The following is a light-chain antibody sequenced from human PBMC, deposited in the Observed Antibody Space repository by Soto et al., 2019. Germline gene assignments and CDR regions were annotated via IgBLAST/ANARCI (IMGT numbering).Light chain of an antibody. CDR1: QSISSY. CDR2: AAS. J-gene: IGKJ5*01. V-gene: IGKV1-39*01. CDR3: QQSYSTLPIT. Sequence: DIXXXXSXSXXXXSVVDRXTITCRASQSISSYLNWYQQKPGKAPKLLIYAASSLQSGVPSRFSGSGSGTDFTLTISSLQPEDFATYYCQQSYSTLPITFGQGTRLEIK.